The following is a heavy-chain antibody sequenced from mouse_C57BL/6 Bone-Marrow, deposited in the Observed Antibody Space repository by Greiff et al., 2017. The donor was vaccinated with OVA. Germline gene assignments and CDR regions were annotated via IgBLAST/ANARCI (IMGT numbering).Heavy chain of an antibody. Sequence: VKLQESGAELMKPGASVKLSCKATGYTFTGYWIEWVKQRPGHGLEWIGEILPGSGSTNYNEKFKGKATFTADTSSNTAYMQLSSLTTEDSAIYYCARRGSFYYDYDGFAYWGQGTLVTVSA. CDR1: GYTFTGYW. CDR3: ARRGSFYYDYDGFAY. D-gene: IGHD2-4*01. CDR2: ILPGSGST. J-gene: IGHJ3*01. V-gene: IGHV1-9*01.